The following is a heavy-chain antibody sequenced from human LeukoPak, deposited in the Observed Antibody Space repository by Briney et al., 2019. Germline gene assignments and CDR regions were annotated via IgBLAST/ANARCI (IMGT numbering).Heavy chain of an antibody. V-gene: IGHV1-18*01. CDR2: ISAYNGNT. CDR1: GYTFTSYG. J-gene: IGHJ5*02. Sequence: ASVKVSCKASGYTFTSYGISWVRQAPGQGLEWMGWISAYNGNTNYAQKLQGRVTMTTDTSTSTAYMELRSLRSDDTAVYYCARDITMIVVAEKWFDPLGQGTLVTVSS. CDR3: ARDITMIVVAEKWFDP. D-gene: IGHD3-22*01.